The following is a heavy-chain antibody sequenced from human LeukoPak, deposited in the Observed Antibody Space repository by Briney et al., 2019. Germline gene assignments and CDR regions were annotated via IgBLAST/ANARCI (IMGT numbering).Heavy chain of an antibody. J-gene: IGHJ4*02. CDR2: ISGSGGST. D-gene: IGHD1-26*01. Sequence: GGSLRLSCAASGFTFSSYAMSWVRQAPGKGLEWVSAISGSGGSTYYADSVKGRFTISRDNSKNTLYLQMNSLRAEDTAVYYCARFISGMARGGSYYFDYWGQGTLVTVSS. CDR3: ARFISGMARGGSYYFDY. CDR1: GFTFSSYA. V-gene: IGHV3-23*01.